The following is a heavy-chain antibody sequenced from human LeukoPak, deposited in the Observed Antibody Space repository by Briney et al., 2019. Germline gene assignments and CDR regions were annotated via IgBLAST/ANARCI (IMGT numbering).Heavy chain of an antibody. CDR2: INHSGST. Sequence: SETLSLTCAVHGGSFSGYYWSWIRQPPGKGLEWIGEINHSGSTNYNPSLKSRVTISVDTSKNQFSLKLSSVTAADTAVYYCARPQRYIRGNWFDPWGQGTLVTVSS. D-gene: IGHD1-1*01. CDR3: ARPQRYIRGNWFDP. V-gene: IGHV4-34*01. CDR1: GGSFSGYY. J-gene: IGHJ5*02.